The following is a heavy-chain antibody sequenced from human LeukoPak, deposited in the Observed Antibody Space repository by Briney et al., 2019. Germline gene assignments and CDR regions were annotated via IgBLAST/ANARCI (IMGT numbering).Heavy chain of an antibody. CDR2: TSGSGSST. D-gene: IGHD3-3*01. V-gene: IGHV3-23*01. J-gene: IGHJ4*02. CDR3: AKGFWNGPYDY. CDR1: GVTFSNDA. Sequence: GGSLRLSCAVSGVTFSNDAMNWVRQAPGKGLEWVSTTSGSGSSTNYADSVKGRFTISRDNSKSTVYLQMNSLRAEDTAVYYCAKGFWNGPYDYWGQGTLVTVSS.